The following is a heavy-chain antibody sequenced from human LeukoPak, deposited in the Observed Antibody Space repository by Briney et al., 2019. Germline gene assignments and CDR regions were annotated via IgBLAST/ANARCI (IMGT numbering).Heavy chain of an antibody. J-gene: IGHJ5*02. D-gene: IGHD6-19*01. CDR2: INHSGST. CDR3: AGDRATIAVAPNWFDP. V-gene: IGHV4-34*01. CDR1: GGSFSGYY. Sequence: SETLSLTCAVYGGSFSGYYWSWIRQPPGKGLEWIGEINHSGSTNYNPSLKSRVTMSVDTSKNQFSLKLSSVTAADTAVYYCAGDRATIAVAPNWFDPWGQGTLVTVSS.